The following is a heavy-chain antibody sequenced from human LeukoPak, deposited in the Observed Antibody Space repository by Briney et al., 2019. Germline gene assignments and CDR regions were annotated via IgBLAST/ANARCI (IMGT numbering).Heavy chain of an antibody. V-gene: IGHV4-38-2*01. CDR3: ARQGYSNYEYYYYYYYMDV. CDR2: IYHSGST. Sequence: SETLPLTCAVSGYPISSGYYWGWLRQPPGKGLEWIGSIYHSGSTYYNPSLKSRVTISVDTSRNQFSLKLSSVTAADTAVYYCARQGYSNYEYYYYYYYMDVWGKGTTVTVSS. CDR1: GYPISSGYY. J-gene: IGHJ6*03. D-gene: IGHD4-11*01.